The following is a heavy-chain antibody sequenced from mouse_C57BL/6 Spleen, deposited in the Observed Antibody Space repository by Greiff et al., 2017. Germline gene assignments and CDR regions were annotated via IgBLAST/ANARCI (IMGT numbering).Heavy chain of an antibody. CDR3: ARESSPIYYDSPMAMDY. Sequence: EVQLQQSGPELVKPGASVKMSCKASGYTFTDYNMHWVKQSHGKSLEWIGYINPNNGGTSYNQKFKGQATLTVNKSSSTAYMELRSLTSEDSAVYYCARESSPIYYDSPMAMDYWGQGTSVTVSS. D-gene: IGHD2-4*01. J-gene: IGHJ4*01. V-gene: IGHV1-22*01. CDR1: GYTFTDYN. CDR2: INPNNGGT.